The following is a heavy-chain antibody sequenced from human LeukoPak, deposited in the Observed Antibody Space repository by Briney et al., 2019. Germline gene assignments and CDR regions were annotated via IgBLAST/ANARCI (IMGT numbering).Heavy chain of an antibody. Sequence: PSQTLSLTCTVSGGSISSGSYYWSWIRQPAGKGLEWIGRIYTSGSTNYNPSLNSRVTISVDTSKNQFSLKLSSVTAADTAVYYCARGRFLEWLLFFDYWGQGTLVTVSS. V-gene: IGHV4-61*02. CDR2: IYTSGST. D-gene: IGHD3-3*01. J-gene: IGHJ4*02. CDR1: GGSISSGSYY. CDR3: ARGRFLEWLLFFDY.